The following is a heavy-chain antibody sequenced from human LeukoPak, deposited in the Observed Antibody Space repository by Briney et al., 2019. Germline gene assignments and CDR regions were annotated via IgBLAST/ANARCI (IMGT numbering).Heavy chain of an antibody. Sequence: PGGSLRLSCAASGFTFSSYGMHWVRQAPGKGLEWVAVISYDGSNKYYADSVKGRFTISRDNSKNTLYLQMNSLRAEDTAVYYCLYHRLYYWGQGTLVTVSS. J-gene: IGHJ4*02. D-gene: IGHD2/OR15-2a*01. V-gene: IGHV3-30*03. CDR2: ISYDGSNK. CDR1: GFTFSSYG. CDR3: LYHRLYY.